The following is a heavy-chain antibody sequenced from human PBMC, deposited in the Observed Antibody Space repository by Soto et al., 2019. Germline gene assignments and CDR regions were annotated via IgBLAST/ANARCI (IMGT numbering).Heavy chain of an antibody. V-gene: IGHV3-9*01. J-gene: IGHJ4*02. Sequence: GGSLRLSCAASGFTFDDYAMHWVRQAPGKGLEWVSGISWNSGSIGYADSVKGRFTISRDNAKNSLYLQMNSPRAEDTALYYCAKSDTIAVAGYYFDYWGQGTLVTVSS. D-gene: IGHD6-19*01. CDR3: AKSDTIAVAGYYFDY. CDR1: GFTFDDYA. CDR2: ISWNSGSI.